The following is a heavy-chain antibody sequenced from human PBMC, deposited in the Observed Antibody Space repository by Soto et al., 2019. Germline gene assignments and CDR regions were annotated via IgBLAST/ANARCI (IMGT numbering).Heavy chain of an antibody. CDR2: ISGSGGST. V-gene: IGHV3-23*01. J-gene: IGHJ4*02. CDR3: TSRDSDEVSSGYSDY. CDR1: GFTFSSYA. D-gene: IGHD3-22*01. Sequence: PGETLSLSCAASGFTFSSYAMSWVRQAPGKGLEWVSAISGSGGSTYYADSVKGRFTISSDNTKSTLYLQMNSLRADDTAVYYGTSRDSDEVSSGYSDYWGQGTLVTVSS.